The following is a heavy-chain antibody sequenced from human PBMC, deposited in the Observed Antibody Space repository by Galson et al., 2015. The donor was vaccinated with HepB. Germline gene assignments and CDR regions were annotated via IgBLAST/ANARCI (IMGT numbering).Heavy chain of an antibody. D-gene: IGHD5-12*01. CDR2: MNPNSGKT. V-gene: IGHV1-8*01. CDR3: ARGRRWLRSDYYYYYMDV. J-gene: IGHJ6*03. Sequence: SVKVSCKASGYTFTSYDINWVRQATGQGLEWMGWMNPNSGKTGYAQKFQGRVTMTRNTSISTAYMELSSLRSEDTAVYYCARGRRWLRSDYYYYYMDVWGKGTPVTVSS. CDR1: GYTFTSYD.